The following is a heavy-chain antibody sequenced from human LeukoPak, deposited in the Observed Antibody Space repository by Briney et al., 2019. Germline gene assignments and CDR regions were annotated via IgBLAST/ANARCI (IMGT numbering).Heavy chain of an antibody. J-gene: IGHJ3*02. V-gene: IGHV4-38-2*02. CDR3: ARANYYDTSGYSRGAFDI. CDR2: IFHSGST. CDR1: GYSISSGFY. Sequence: SETLSLTCSVSGYSISSGFYWGWIRQPPGKGLEWIGSIFHSGSTYYNPSLKSRVTISVDTSKNQFSLNLRSVTAADTAVYYCARANYYDTSGYSRGAFDIWGQGTMVTVS. D-gene: IGHD3-22*01.